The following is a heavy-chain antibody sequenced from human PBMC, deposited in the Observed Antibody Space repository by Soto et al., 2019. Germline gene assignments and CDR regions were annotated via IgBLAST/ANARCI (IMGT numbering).Heavy chain of an antibody. CDR2: ISAYNGNT. CDR1: GYTFTSYG. V-gene: IGHV1-18*01. Sequence: GGSVKVSCKASGYTFTSYGISWVRQAPGQGLEWMGWISAYNGNTNYAQKLQGRVTMTTDTSTSTAYMELRSLRSDDTTVYYCARVGGQWPLWAFDIWGQGTMVTVSS. J-gene: IGHJ3*02. CDR3: ARVGGQWPLWAFDI. D-gene: IGHD6-19*01.